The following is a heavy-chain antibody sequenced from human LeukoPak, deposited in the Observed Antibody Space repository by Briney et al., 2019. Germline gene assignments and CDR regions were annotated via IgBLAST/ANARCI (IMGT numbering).Heavy chain of an antibody. CDR1: GGSFSGYY. CDR3: ASLMTTVTTSDY. D-gene: IGHD4-17*01. J-gene: IGHJ4*02. Sequence: SETLSLTCAVYGGSFSGYYWSWIRQPPGKGLEWIGEINHSGSTNYNPSLKSRVTISVDTSKNQFSLKLSSVTAADTAVYYCASLMTTVTTSDYWGQGTLVTVSS. CDR2: INHSGST. V-gene: IGHV4-34*01.